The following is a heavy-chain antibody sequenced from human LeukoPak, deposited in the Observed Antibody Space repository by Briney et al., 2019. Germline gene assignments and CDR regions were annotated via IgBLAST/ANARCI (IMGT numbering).Heavy chain of an antibody. J-gene: IGHJ4*02. CDR2: IRYDGSNK. Sequence: PGGSLRLSCAASGFTFSSYGMHWVRQAPGKGLEWVVFIRYDGSNKYYADSAKGRFTISRDNSKNTLYLQMNSLRAEDTAVYYCAKAPGSYYYDSSGYTAGGYWGQGTLVTVSS. V-gene: IGHV3-30*02. CDR1: GFTFSSYG. D-gene: IGHD3-22*01. CDR3: AKAPGSYYYDSSGYTAGGY.